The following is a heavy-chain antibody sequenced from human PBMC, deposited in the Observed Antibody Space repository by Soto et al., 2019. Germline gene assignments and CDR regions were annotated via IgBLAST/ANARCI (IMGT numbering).Heavy chain of an antibody. D-gene: IGHD2-8*01. Sequence: SETLSLTCTVSGGSISSGGYYWSWIRQHPGKGLEWIGYIYYSGSTYYNPSLKSRVTISVDTSKNQFSLKLSSVTAADTAVYYRARGGPDVMVYAYGPYYGMDVWGQGTTVTVSS. V-gene: IGHV4-31*03. CDR1: GGSISSGGYY. CDR3: ARGGPDVMVYAYGPYYGMDV. J-gene: IGHJ6*02. CDR2: IYYSGST.